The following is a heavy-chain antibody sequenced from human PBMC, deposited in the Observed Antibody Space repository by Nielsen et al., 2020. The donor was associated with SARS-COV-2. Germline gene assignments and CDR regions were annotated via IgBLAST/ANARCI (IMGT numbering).Heavy chain of an antibody. CDR2: ISYDGSNK. CDR1: GFSFNNYG. CDR3: AKDTGYSYGYSWFDP. Sequence: GGSLRLSCAASGFSFNNYGMHWVRQAPGKGLEWVAVISYDGSNKYYADSVKGRFTISRDNSKNTLYLQMNSLRAEDTAVYYCAKDTGYSYGYSWFDPWGQGTLVTVSS. J-gene: IGHJ5*02. V-gene: IGHV3-30*18. D-gene: IGHD5-18*01.